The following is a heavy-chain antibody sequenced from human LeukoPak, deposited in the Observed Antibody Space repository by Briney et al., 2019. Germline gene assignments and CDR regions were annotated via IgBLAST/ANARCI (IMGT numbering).Heavy chain of an antibody. J-gene: IGHJ4*02. V-gene: IGHV3-48*01. CDR1: GFTFSSYS. CDR2: ISSSSSTI. D-gene: IGHD3-22*01. Sequence: GGSLRLSCAASGFTFSSYSMNWVRQAPGKGLEWVSYISSSSSTIYYADSVKGRFTISRDNAKNSLYLQMNSLRAEDTAVYYCTKDTLTMTYYFDYWGQGTLVTVSS. CDR3: TKDTLTMTYYFDY.